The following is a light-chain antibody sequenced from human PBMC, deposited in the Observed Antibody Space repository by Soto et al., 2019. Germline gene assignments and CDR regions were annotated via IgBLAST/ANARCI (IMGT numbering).Light chain of an antibody. CDR1: QSISNY. J-gene: IGKJ4*01. Sequence: DIQMTQSPASLSASVGDRVTVTCRAGQSISNYLNWYQQKPGKAPKLLIYAASVLQSGVPSRFSGSGSGTEFTLSINSLQAEDCAIYYCQQSYNTPLTFGGGTKVEMK. V-gene: IGKV1-39*01. CDR2: AAS. CDR3: QQSYNTPLT.